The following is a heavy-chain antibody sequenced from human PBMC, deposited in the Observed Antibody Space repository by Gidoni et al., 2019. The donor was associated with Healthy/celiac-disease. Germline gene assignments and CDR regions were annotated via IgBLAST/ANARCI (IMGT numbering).Heavy chain of an antibody. CDR2: IRSKANSYAT. Sequence: IRSKANSYATAYAASVKGRFTISRDDSKNTAYLQMNSLKTEDTAVYYCTRRPLYYYDSSGSYAFDIWGQGTMVTVSS. J-gene: IGHJ3*02. V-gene: IGHV3-73*01. CDR3: TRRPLYYYDSSGSYAFDI. D-gene: IGHD3-22*01.